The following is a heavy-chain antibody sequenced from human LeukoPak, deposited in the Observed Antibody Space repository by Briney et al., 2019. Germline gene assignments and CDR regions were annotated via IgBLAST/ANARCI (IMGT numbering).Heavy chain of an antibody. D-gene: IGHD2-8*01. CDR2: ISGSGGST. V-gene: IGHV3-23*01. Sequence: GGSLRLSCAASGFTFSSYAMSWVRQAPGKGLEWVSAISGSGGSTYYADSAKGRFTISRDNSKNTLYLQMNSLRAEDTAVYYCANRRTTNGPRLLGYWGQGTLVTVSS. CDR3: ANRRTTNGPRLLGY. CDR1: GFTFSSYA. J-gene: IGHJ4*02.